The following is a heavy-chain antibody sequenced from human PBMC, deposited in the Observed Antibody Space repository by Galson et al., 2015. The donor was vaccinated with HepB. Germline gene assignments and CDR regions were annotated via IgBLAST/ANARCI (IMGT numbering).Heavy chain of an antibody. CDR3: AKKNGRYSSSWSANDY. D-gene: IGHD6-13*01. CDR2: ISYDGSNK. J-gene: IGHJ4*02. Sequence: SLRLSCAASGFTFSSYGMHWVRQAPGKGLEWVAVISYDGSNKYYADSVKGRFTISRDNSKNTLYLQMNSLRAEDTAVYYCAKKNGRYSSSWSANDYWGQGTLVTVSS. V-gene: IGHV3-30*18. CDR1: GFTFSSYG.